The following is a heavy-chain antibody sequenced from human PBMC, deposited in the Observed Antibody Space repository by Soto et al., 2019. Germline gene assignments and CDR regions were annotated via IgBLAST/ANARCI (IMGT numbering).Heavy chain of an antibody. CDR2: INPNSGGT. CDR1: GYPFTGYY. Sequence: ASVKVSCKASGYPFTGYYMHWVRQAPGQGLEWMGWINPNSGGTNYPQKSQGRVTMTRDSPISTAYMELGGLRSDDTAVYYCSRGRGYDPNDAFDIGGEGTMVTVSS. V-gene: IGHV1-2*02. CDR3: SRGRGYDPNDAFDI. D-gene: IGHD3-3*01. J-gene: IGHJ3*02.